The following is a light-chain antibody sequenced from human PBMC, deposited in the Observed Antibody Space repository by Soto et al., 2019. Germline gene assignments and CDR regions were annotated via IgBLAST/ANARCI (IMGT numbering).Light chain of an antibody. J-gene: IGKJ2*01. CDR2: DAS. V-gene: IGKV1-5*01. Sequence: DIQMTQSPFTLSASVGDRVTITCRASQTISTWMAWYQQKPGKAPKLLVYDASTLQSGVASRFSGSGSGTEFTLIISGLQPGDSATYYCQQYTNTNNPWMLGQGTKVDIK. CDR1: QTISTW. CDR3: QQYTNTNNPWM.